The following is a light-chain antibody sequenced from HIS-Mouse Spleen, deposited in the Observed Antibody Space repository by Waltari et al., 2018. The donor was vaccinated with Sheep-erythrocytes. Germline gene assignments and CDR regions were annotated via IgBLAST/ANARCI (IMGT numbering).Light chain of an antibody. Sequence: DVVMTQSQLSLPVTLGQPASIACRSSQSLVHSDGNTYLNWFQQRPGQSPRRLIYKVSNRDSGVPDRFSGSGSGTDFTLKISRVEAEDVGVYYCMQGTFGQGTKLEIK. CDR1: QSLVHSDGNTY. V-gene: IGKV2-30*02. CDR2: KVS. J-gene: IGKJ2*01. CDR3: MQGT.